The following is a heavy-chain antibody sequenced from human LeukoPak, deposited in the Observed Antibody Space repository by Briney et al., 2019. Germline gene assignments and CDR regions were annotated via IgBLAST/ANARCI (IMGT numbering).Heavy chain of an antibody. CDR2: INPNSGGT. V-gene: IGHV1-2*02. D-gene: IGHD2-2*01. CDR1: GYSFTSHY. Sequence: ASVTVSCKSSGYSFTSHYMHWVRQAPGQGLEWMGWINPNSGGTNYAQKFQGRVTMTRDTSISTAYMELSRLRSDDTAVYYCARDLQGIVVVPAAPFDYWGQGTLVTVSS. CDR3: ARDLQGIVVVPAAPFDY. J-gene: IGHJ4*02.